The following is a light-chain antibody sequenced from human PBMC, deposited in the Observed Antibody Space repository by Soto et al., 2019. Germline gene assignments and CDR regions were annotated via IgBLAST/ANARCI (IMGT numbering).Light chain of an antibody. Sequence: QSALTQPPSASGSPGQAVTISCTGTSSDVGGHNYVSWYQQHPDKAPKLMIYEVNKRPSGVPDRFSGSKSGNTASLTVSGLQAEDEADYYCSSYADSNNLVVFGGGTKLTVL. CDR1: SSDVGGHNY. CDR3: SSYADSNNLVV. CDR2: EVN. J-gene: IGLJ2*01. V-gene: IGLV2-8*01.